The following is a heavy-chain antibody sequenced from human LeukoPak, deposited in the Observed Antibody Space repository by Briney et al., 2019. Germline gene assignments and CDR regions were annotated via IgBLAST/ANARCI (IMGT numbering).Heavy chain of an antibody. J-gene: IGHJ6*02. Sequence: GGSLRLSCAASGFTFSSYGMHWVRQAPGKGLEWVAVIWYDGRNKYYADSVKGRFTISRDNSKNTLYLQMNSLRAEDTAVYYCARDQTYYYYGADVWGQGTTVTVSS. CDR2: IWYDGRNK. CDR1: GFTFSSYG. CDR3: ARDQTYYYYGADV. V-gene: IGHV3-33*01.